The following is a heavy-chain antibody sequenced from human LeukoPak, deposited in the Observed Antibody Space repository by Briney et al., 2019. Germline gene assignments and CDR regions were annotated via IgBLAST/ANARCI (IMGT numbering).Heavy chain of an antibody. V-gene: IGHV3-23*01. J-gene: IGHJ3*02. CDR3: AREVGTPQAFDI. Sequence: GGSLRLSCAASGFTFSSYAMSWVRQAPGKGLEWVSVISGSGGNTYYADSVKGRFTISRDNAKNSLYLQMNSLKAEDTAIYYCAREVGTPQAFDIWGQGTMVTVSS. D-gene: IGHD1-26*01. CDR1: GFTFSSYA. CDR2: ISGSGGNT.